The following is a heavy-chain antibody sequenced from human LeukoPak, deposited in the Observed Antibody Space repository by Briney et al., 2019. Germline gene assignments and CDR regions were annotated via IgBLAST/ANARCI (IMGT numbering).Heavy chain of an antibody. CDR3: ASRPGDSSSWYGPSGVAFDI. J-gene: IGHJ3*02. D-gene: IGHD6-13*01. CDR2: ISSSSSYI. Sequence: GSLRLSCAASGFTFSSYSMNWVRQAPGKGPEWVSSISSSSSYIYYADSVKGRFTISRDNAKNSLYLQMNSLRAEDTAVYYCASRPGDSSSWYGPSGVAFDIWGQGTMVTVSS. V-gene: IGHV3-21*01. CDR1: GFTFSSYS.